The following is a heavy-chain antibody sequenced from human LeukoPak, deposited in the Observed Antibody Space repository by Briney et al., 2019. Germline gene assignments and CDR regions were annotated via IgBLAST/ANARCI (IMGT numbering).Heavy chain of an antibody. CDR3: ASFGIPAALDYYYMDV. CDR1: GGSISSYY. CDR2: IYYSGST. Sequence: SEALSLTCTVSGGSISSYYWSWIRQPPGKGLEWIGYIYYSGSTNYNPSLKSRVTISVDTSKNQFSLKLSSVTAADTAVYYCASFGIPAALDYYYMDVWGKGTTVTVSS. D-gene: IGHD2-2*01. V-gene: IGHV4-59*01. J-gene: IGHJ6*03.